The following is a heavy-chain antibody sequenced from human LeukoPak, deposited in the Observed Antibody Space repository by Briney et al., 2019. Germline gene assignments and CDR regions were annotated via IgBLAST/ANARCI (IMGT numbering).Heavy chain of an antibody. Sequence: ASVKVSCKASGYTFTGYYMHWVRQAPGQGLEWMGWINPNSGGTNYAQKFQGRVTMTRDTSISTAYMELSRLRSDDTAVYYCARVLGVVPAARCDAFDIRGQGTMVTVSS. CDR3: ARVLGVVPAARCDAFDI. J-gene: IGHJ3*02. D-gene: IGHD2-2*01. V-gene: IGHV1-2*02. CDR1: GYTFTGYY. CDR2: INPNSGGT.